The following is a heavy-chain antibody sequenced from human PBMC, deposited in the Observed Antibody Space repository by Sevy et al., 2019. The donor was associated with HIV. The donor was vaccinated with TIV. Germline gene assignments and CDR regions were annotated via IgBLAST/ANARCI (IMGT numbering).Heavy chain of an antibody. V-gene: IGHV3-15*01. CDR2: IKSKTVGGTT. Sequence: GGSLRLSCAASGFTFSNAWMSWVRQAPGKGLEWVGRIKSKTVGGTTDYAEPVKGRFTIKRDESKNTLNLKMNSLKTQDTAVYYCTTDATITIFGVVRRADYWGQGTLVTVSS. CDR3: TTDATITIFGVVRRADY. D-gene: IGHD3-3*01. J-gene: IGHJ4*02. CDR1: GFTFSNAW.